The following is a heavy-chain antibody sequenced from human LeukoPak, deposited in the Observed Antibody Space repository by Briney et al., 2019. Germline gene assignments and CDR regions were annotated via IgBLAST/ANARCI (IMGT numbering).Heavy chain of an antibody. V-gene: IGHV3-23*01. Sequence: PGGSLRLSCAASGLTFSSYAMSWVRQAPGKGLEGVSAISGSGGSTYYADSVKGRFTISRDNSKNTLYLQMNSLRAEDTAVYYCAKATLLGYSFFDYWGQGTLVTVSS. CDR3: AKATLLGYSFFDY. CDR2: ISGSGGST. D-gene: IGHD6-13*01. CDR1: GLTFSSYA. J-gene: IGHJ4*02.